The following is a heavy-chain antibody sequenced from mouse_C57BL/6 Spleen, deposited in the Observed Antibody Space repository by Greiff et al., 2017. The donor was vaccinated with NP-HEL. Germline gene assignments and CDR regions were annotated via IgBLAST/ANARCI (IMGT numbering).Heavy chain of an antibody. Sequence: EVQLVESGGGLVKPGGSLKLSCAASGFTFSSYAMSWVRQTPEKRLEWVATISDGGSYTYYPDNVKGRFTISRDNAKKNLYLQMSHLKSEDKAMFYCARDGGNYEGWAMDYWGKGTSVTVSS. V-gene: IGHV5-4*01. CDR2: ISDGGSYT. CDR3: ARDGGNYEGWAMDY. J-gene: IGHJ4*01. D-gene: IGHD1-1*01. CDR1: GFTFSSYA.